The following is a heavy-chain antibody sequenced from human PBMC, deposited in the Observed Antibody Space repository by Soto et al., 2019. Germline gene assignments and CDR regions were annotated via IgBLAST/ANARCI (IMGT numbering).Heavy chain of an antibody. CDR1: GFSFSTFG. D-gene: IGHD1-1*01. CDR3: AKEDGTGS. Sequence: QVQLVESGGGVVQPGRSLRLSCAASGFSFSTFGMHWVRQAPGKGLEWLAGMLYDGTNIHYADSVKGRFTISRDSSKNTGYLEMNNLRAEDTAVYFCAKEDGTGSWGQGTLVTVSS. J-gene: IGHJ5*02. V-gene: IGHV3-30*18. CDR2: MLYDGTNI.